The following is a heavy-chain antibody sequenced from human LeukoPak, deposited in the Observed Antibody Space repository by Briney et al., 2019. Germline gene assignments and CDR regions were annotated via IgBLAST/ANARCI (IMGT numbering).Heavy chain of an antibody. J-gene: IGHJ4*02. Sequence: GGSLRLSCAASGFTFSSYWMSWVRQAPGKGLEWVANIKQDGNEKYYVDSVKGRFTISRDNAKNSLYLQMNSLRAEDTAVYYCARVRPTYYFDYWGQGTLVTVSS. CDR3: ARVRPTYYFDY. CDR1: GFTFSSYW. CDR2: IKQDGNEK. V-gene: IGHV3-7*01.